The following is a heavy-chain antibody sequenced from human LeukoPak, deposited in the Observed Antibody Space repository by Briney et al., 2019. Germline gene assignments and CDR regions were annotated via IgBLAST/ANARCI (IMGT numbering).Heavy chain of an antibody. V-gene: IGHV4-34*01. CDR1: GGSFSGYY. Sequence: SETLSLTCAVYGGSFSGYYWSWIRQPPGKGLEWIGEINHSGSTNYNPSLKSRVTISVDTSKNRFSLKLSSVTAADTAVYYCARGKGQDAFDIWGQGTMVTVSS. J-gene: IGHJ3*02. CDR2: INHSGST. CDR3: ARGKGQDAFDI.